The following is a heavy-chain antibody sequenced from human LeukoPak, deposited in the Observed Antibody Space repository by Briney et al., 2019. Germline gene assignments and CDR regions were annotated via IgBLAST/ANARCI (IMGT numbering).Heavy chain of an antibody. J-gene: IGHJ3*02. Sequence: SVKVSCKASGGTFRSYGLNWVRQAPGQGLEWMGGFIPILGTAKYAQKLQGRVTITADESTSTGYMELSSLRSDDTAVHYCARVRDGYNPWDAFDIWGQGTMVTVSS. CDR1: GGTFRSYG. CDR2: FIPILGTA. D-gene: IGHD5-24*01. CDR3: ARVRDGYNPWDAFDI. V-gene: IGHV1-69*13.